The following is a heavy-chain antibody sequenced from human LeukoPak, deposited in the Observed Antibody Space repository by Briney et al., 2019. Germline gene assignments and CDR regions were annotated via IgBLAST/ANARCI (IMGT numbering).Heavy chain of an antibody. CDR3: SRTLFGVVNY. J-gene: IGHJ4*02. Sequence: GGSLRLSCVASGFTFSNYWMHWVRQAPGKGLVWVSRINSDGSTTNYADSVKGRFTISRDSAKNTLYLQIHSLIAEDTAVYYCSRTLFGVVNYWGQGTLVIVSS. V-gene: IGHV3-74*01. CDR1: GFTFSNYW. D-gene: IGHD3-3*01. CDR2: INSDGSTT.